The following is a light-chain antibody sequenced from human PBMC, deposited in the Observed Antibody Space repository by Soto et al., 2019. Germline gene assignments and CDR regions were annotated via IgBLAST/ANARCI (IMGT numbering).Light chain of an antibody. V-gene: IGKV3-20*01. CDR3: QQYDSTPPIT. J-gene: IGKJ5*01. Sequence: IGFTESPDTLSLSPGERASLSCRASQRLTSDYLAWYQQKPGQAPRLLIFSASSRATGIPDRFSGSGSGTDFTLTISRLEPEDFAVYFCQQYDSTPPITFGQGTRLEI. CDR2: SAS. CDR1: QRLTSDY.